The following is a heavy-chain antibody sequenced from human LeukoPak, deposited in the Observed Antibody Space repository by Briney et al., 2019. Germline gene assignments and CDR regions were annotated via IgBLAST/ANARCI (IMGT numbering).Heavy chain of an antibody. V-gene: IGHV1-69*13. CDR3: ARSTRRGLVIYYFDY. CDR2: IIPIFGTA. CDR1: GGTFSSYA. J-gene: IGHJ4*02. D-gene: IGHD3/OR15-3a*01. Sequence: GASVKVSCKASGGTFSSYAISWVRQAPGQGLEWMGGIIPIFGTANYAQKFQGRVTITADESTSTAYMELSSLRSEDTAVYYCARSTRRGLVIYYFDYWGQGTLVTVSS.